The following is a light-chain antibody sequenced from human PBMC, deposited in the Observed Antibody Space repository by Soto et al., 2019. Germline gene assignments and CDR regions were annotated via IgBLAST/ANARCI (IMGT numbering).Light chain of an antibody. CDR2: DAS. V-gene: IGKV1-5*01. J-gene: IGKJ2*01. CDR1: QSISSW. Sequence: DIQMTQSPSTLSASVGARVTITCRASQSISSWLAWYQQKPGQAPKFLIYDASSLESGVPSRFSGSGSGTEFPLPISSLQPDDFATSYCQQYDSYSVYTFGQGTKREIK. CDR3: QQYDSYSVYT.